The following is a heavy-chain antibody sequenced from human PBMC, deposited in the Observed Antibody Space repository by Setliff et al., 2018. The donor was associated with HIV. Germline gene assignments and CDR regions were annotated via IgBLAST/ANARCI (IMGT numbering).Heavy chain of an antibody. J-gene: IGHJ6*03. CDR3: ARQWAERVMDV. CDR1: GGSIDSFSYY. D-gene: IGHD1-26*01. V-gene: IGHV4-39*01. Sequence: SETLSLTCAVSGGSIDSFSYYWGWIRQTPGKELEWIGNIYHSGSTNYNPSLKSRAAISVDRSKRHFFLKLRSVTAADTAVYYCARQWAERVMDVWGNGTTVTLSS. CDR2: IYHSGST.